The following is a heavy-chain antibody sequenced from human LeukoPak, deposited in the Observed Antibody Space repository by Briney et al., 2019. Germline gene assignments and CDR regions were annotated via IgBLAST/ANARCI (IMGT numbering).Heavy chain of an antibody. V-gene: IGHV3-7*01. CDR2: IKQDGSEK. CDR3: ARGLDNYGYKFDY. J-gene: IGHJ4*02. Sequence: GGSLRLSCAASGFTFSRYWMSWVRQAPGKGLEWVANIKQDGSEKDYVDSVKGRFTISRDNAKHSLYLQMNSLTAEDTAVYYCARGLDNYGYKFDYWGQGTLVTVSS. CDR1: GFTFSRYW. D-gene: IGHD5-18*01.